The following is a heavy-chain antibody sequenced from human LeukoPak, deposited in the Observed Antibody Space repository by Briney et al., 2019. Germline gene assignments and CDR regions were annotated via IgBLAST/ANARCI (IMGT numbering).Heavy chain of an antibody. CDR1: GGSISSSSYY. Sequence: PSETLSLTCTVSGGSISSSSYYWGWIRQPPGNGLEWIGSIYYSGSTYYNVSLKSRVTISVDTSKNQFSLKLSSVTAADTAVYYCARVRADGYTTWSFDYWGQGTLITVSS. CDR3: ARVRADGYTTWSFDY. J-gene: IGHJ4*02. V-gene: IGHV4-39*07. CDR2: IYYSGST. D-gene: IGHD5-24*01.